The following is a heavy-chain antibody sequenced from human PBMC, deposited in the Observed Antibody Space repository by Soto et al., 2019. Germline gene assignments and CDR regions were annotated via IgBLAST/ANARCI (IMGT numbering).Heavy chain of an antibody. CDR3: ARGFGGTHYYYYYMDV. CDR1: GGSFSGYY. V-gene: IGHV4-34*01. CDR2: INHSGST. Sequence: PSETLSLTCAVYGGSFSGYYWSWIRQPPGKGLEWIGEINHSGSTNYNPSLKSRVTISVDTSKNQFSLKLSSVTAADTAVYYCARGFGGTHYYYYYMDVWGKGTTVTVSS. J-gene: IGHJ6*03. D-gene: IGHD3-10*01.